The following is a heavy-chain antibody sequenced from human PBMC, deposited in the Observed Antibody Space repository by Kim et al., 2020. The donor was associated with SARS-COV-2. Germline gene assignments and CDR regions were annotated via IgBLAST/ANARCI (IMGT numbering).Heavy chain of an antibody. J-gene: IGHJ6*02. CDR1: GFTFSSYW. CDR3: ARLGYSTSSYFGMDV. CDR2: IKQDGSEK. D-gene: IGHD6-13*01. Sequence: GGSLRLSCAASGFTFSSYWMAWVRQIPEKGLEWVATIKQDGSEKQYVDSVKGRFTISRDNAKKSLYLQMNRLRAEDTAIYYCARLGYSTSSYFGMDVWGQGTMVTVSS. V-gene: IGHV3-7*01.